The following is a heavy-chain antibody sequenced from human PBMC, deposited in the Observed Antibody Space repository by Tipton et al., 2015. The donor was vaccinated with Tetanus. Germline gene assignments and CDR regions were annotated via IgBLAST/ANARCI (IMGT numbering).Heavy chain of an antibody. CDR1: GGSFSGYY. D-gene: IGHD3-10*01. J-gene: IGHJ6*02. V-gene: IGHV4-34*01. Sequence: TLSLTCAVYGGSFSGYYWSWIRQPPGKGLEWIGEINHSGSTNYNPSLKSRVTISVDTSKNQFSLKLSSVTAADTAVYYCASLYYYGSGKSYYYYGMDVWGQGTTVTVSS. CDR3: ASLYYYGSGKSYYYYGMDV. CDR2: INHSGST.